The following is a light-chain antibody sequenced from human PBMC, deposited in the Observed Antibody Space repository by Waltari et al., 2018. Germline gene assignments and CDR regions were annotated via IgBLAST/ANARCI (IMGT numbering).Light chain of an antibody. V-gene: IGLV1-44*01. CDR3: AAWDDSLNAWI. CDR1: SSNIGRNS. Sequence: QSLLTQPPSISGAPGQRVTISCSGGSSNIGRNSVNWYEQVPGTAPKLVMFRNDQRPSGVSDRFSGSKSGTSASLAINGRLSADENDYICAAWDDSLNAWIFGGGTRLTVL. CDR2: RND. J-gene: IGLJ3*02.